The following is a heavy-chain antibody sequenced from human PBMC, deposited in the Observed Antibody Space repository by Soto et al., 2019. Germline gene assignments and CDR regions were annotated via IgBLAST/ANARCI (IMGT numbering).Heavy chain of an antibody. CDR1: GYTFTRYT. CDR2: INPDNGNT. J-gene: IGHJ5*02. D-gene: IGHD2-15*01. CDR3: ARGIATGQLDP. V-gene: IGHV1-3*01. Sequence: ASVKVSCKAPGYTFTRYTMNWVRQAPGQRLEWMGWINPDNGNTKSSQKFQDRVIITRDTSASTAYMDLSSLRSGDTAVYYCARGIATGQLDPWGQGTLVTVSS.